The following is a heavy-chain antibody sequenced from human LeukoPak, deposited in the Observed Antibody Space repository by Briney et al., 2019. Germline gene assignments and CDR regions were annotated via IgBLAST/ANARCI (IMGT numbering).Heavy chain of an antibody. CDR2: ISSSGSTI. V-gene: IGHV3-11*04. Sequence: GGSLRLSCAASGFTFSDYYMSWIRQAPGKGLEWVSYISSSGSTIYYADSVKGRFTISRDNAKNSLYLQMNSLRAEDTAVYYCASTIIEMATIGYYFDYWGQGTLVTVSS. CDR1: GFTFSDYY. D-gene: IGHD5-24*01. CDR3: ASTIIEMATIGYYFDY. J-gene: IGHJ4*02.